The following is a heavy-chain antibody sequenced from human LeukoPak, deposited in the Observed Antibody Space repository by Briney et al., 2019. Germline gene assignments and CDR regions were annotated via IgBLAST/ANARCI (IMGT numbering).Heavy chain of an antibody. CDR3: ARRRAYYYGSGSYPY. J-gene: IGHJ4*02. CDR2: IYYSGST. CDR1: GGSISSYY. V-gene: IGHV4-59*12. Sequence: SETLSLTCTVSGGSISSYYWSWIRQPPGKGLEWIGYIYYSGSTNYNPSLKSRVTISVDTSKNQFSLKLSSVTAADTAVYYCARRRAYYYGSGSYPYWGQGTLVTVSS. D-gene: IGHD3-10*01.